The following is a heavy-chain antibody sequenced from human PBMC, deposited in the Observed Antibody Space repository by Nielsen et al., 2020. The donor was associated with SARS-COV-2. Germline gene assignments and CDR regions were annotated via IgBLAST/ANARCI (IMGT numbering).Heavy chain of an antibody. J-gene: IGHJ4*02. CDR2: IKQDGSEK. CDR3: AKLGIVGASYYFDY. Sequence: GESLKISCAASGFTFSSYWMSWVRQAPGKGLEWVANIKQDGSEKYYVDSVKGRFTISRDNAKNSLYLQMNSLRAEDTALYYCAKLGIVGASYYFDYWGQGTLVTVSS. V-gene: IGHV3-7*03. D-gene: IGHD1-26*01. CDR1: GFTFSSYW.